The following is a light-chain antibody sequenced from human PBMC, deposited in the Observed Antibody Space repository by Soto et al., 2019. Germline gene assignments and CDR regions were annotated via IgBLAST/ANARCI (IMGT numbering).Light chain of an antibody. CDR1: SSNIGAGYD. V-gene: IGLV1-40*01. CDR2: GNS. Sequence: QLVLTQPPSVSGAPGQRVTISCTGSSSNIGAGYDVHWYRQLPGTAPKLLIYGNSIRPSGVPGRFSGSKSGTSASLAITGLQAEDEADYYCQSFDISLSGSVFGGGTKLTVL. CDR3: QSFDISLSGSV. J-gene: IGLJ2*01.